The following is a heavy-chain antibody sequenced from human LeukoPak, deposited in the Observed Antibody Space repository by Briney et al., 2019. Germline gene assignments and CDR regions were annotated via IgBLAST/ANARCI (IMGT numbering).Heavy chain of an antibody. D-gene: IGHD2/OR15-2a*01. Sequence: PSETLSLTCTVSNDSISSYYWSWIRQPPGKGLEWIGYIYYSGSTNYNPSLKSRVTISVDTSKKQFSLKLTSVTAADTAVYYCARHPFSSPFDYWGQGTLVTVSS. J-gene: IGHJ4*02. CDR2: IYYSGST. CDR1: NDSISSYY. V-gene: IGHV4-59*08. CDR3: ARHPFSSPFDY.